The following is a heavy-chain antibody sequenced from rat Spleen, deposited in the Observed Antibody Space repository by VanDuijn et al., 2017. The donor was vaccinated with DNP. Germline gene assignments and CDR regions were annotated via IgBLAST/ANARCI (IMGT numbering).Heavy chain of an antibody. V-gene: IGHV5-22*01. CDR1: GFTFSDYY. CDR3: TSNPHIRTAAPFDY. D-gene: IGHD3-8*01. Sequence: EVKLVESGGGLVQPGRSLKLSCAASGFTFSDYYMAWVRQAPKKGLEWVASISYEGSSTYYSDSVKGRFSISRDNAKSTLYLQVNSLRSEDTATYYCTSNPHIRTAAPFDYWGQGVMVTVSS. CDR2: ISYEGSST. J-gene: IGHJ2*01.